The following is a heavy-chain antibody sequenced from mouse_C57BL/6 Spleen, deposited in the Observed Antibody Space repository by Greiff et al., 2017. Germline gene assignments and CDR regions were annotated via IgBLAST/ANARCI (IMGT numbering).Heavy chain of an antibody. Sequence: EVQLQQSGAELVRPGASVKLSCTASGFNIKDDYMHWVKQRPEQGLEWIGWIDPENGDTEYASKFQGKATITADTSSNTAYLQLSSLTSEDTAVYYCTTYGSYGYWGQGTTLTVSS. CDR1: GFNIKDDY. D-gene: IGHD1-1*01. CDR2: IDPENGDT. CDR3: TTYGSYGY. V-gene: IGHV14-4*01. J-gene: IGHJ2*01.